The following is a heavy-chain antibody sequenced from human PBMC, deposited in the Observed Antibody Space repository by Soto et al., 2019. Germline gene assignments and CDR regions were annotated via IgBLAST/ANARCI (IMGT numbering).Heavy chain of an antibody. Sequence: PGGSLRLSCAASGFTFSRYAMHWVRQAPGKGLEWVAVISYDGSNKYYADSVKGRFTISRDNSKNTLYLQMNSLRAEDTAVYYCARGADYVYYDSIFDYWGQGTLVTVSS. CDR2: ISYDGSNK. CDR3: ARGADYVYYDSIFDY. CDR1: GFTFSRYA. D-gene: IGHD3-22*01. J-gene: IGHJ4*02. V-gene: IGHV3-30-3*01.